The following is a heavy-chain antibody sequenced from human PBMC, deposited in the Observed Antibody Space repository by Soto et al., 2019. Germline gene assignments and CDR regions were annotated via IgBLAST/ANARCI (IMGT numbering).Heavy chain of an antibody. J-gene: IGHJ4*02. Sequence: PGGSLRLSCAASGFTVSSNYMSWVRQAPGKGLEWVSVIYSGGSTYYADSVKGRFTISRDNGKNSLYLQMNSLRAEDTAVYYCAKPARGWYSETDYWGQGTLVTISS. CDR1: GFTVSSNY. D-gene: IGHD6-19*01. CDR2: IYSGGST. V-gene: IGHV3-53*01. CDR3: AKPARGWYSETDY.